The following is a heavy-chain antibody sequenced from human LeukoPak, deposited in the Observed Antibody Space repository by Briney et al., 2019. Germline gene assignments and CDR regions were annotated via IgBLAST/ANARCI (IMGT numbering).Heavy chain of an antibody. CDR2: VSFIGTT. CDR1: GDSISSGAYY. CDR3: ARGVQGWFAP. Sequence: SETLSLTCNVSGDSISSGAYYWNWVRQFPGTGLEWIGYVSFIGTTYNNPSLKSRLSISVDKSTNQLSLRLTSVTAADTAVYYCARGVQGWFAPWGQGTLVTVSS. V-gene: IGHV4-31*03. D-gene: IGHD3-10*01. J-gene: IGHJ5*02.